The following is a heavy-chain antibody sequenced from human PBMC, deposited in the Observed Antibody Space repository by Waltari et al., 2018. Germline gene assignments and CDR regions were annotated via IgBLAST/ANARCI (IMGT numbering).Heavy chain of an antibody. J-gene: IGHJ4*02. Sequence: QVNLVESGGGVVQPGGSLRLSCATSGFTFSNFGMHWDRQAPGKGLEWVALIWFDGSDKFYADSVRGRFTISRDNSARTLYLDMDSLRLDDTAMYYCAKDAFGNTYLDFWGQGTLVTVSS. D-gene: IGHD2-2*02. CDR1: GFTFSNFG. V-gene: IGHV3-30*02. CDR2: IWFDGSDK. CDR3: AKDAFGNTYLDF.